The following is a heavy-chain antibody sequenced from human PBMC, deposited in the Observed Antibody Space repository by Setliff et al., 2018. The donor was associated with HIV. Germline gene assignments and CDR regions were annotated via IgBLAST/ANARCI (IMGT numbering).Heavy chain of an antibody. CDR2: INQSGNT. Sequence: SEPLSLTSAVYGGSLCGYYWSWVRQSPGRGLEWIGEINQSGNTNFNPSLKSRLIISVDTSKSQFSLKLTSVTAADTALYYCAREGGQGYSGSGSFYHRNFDLWGRGTLVTVSS. V-gene: IGHV4-34*01. J-gene: IGHJ2*01. CDR3: AREGGQGYSGSGSFYHRNFDL. CDR1: GGSLCGYY. D-gene: IGHD3-10*01.